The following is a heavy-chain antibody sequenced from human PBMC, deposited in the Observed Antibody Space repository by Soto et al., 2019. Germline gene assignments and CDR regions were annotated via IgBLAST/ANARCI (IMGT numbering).Heavy chain of an antibody. Sequence: GGSLRLSCAASGFTVSSNYMSWVRQAPGKGLEWVSVIYSGGSTYYADSVKGRFTISRDNSKNTLYLQMNSLRAEDTAVYYCAASGYPYYYYGMDVWGQGTTVTVSS. D-gene: IGHD3-22*01. CDR1: GFTVSSNY. CDR3: AASGYPYYYYGMDV. CDR2: IYSGGST. J-gene: IGHJ6*02. V-gene: IGHV3-53*01.